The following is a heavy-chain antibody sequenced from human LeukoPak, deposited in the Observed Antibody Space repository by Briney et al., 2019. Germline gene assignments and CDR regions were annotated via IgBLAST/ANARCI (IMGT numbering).Heavy chain of an antibody. V-gene: IGHV1-69*04. J-gene: IGHJ3*02. Sequence: SVKVSCKASGGTFSSYAISWVRQAPGQGLEWMGRIIPIFGIANYAQKFQGRVTITADKSTSTAYMELSSLRSGDTAVYYCARAAESNAFDIWGQGTMVTVSS. CDR3: ARAAESNAFDI. CDR1: GGTFSSYA. CDR2: IIPIFGIA.